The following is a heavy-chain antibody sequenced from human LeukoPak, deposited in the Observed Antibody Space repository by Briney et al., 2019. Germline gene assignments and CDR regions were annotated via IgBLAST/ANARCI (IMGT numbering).Heavy chain of an antibody. Sequence: GSSVKVSCKASGGTFSSYAISWVRQAPGQGLEWMGGIIPIFGTANYAQKFQGGVTITTDESTSTAYMELSSLRSEDTAVYYCARDLAMTTVTTGVGFDYLGQGTLVTVPS. CDR2: IIPIFGTA. D-gene: IGHD4-17*01. V-gene: IGHV1-69*05. CDR3: ARDLAMTTVTTGVGFDY. J-gene: IGHJ4*02. CDR1: GGTFSSYA.